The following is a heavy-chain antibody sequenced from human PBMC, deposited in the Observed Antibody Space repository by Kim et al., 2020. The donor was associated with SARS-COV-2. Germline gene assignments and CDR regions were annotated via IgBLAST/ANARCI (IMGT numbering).Heavy chain of an antibody. CDR3: AKDLLLLWFGELARVDP. J-gene: IGHJ5*02. Sequence: GGSLRLSCAASGFTFSSYAMSWVRQAPGKGLEWVSAISGSGGSTYYADSVKGRFTISRDNSKNTLYLQMNSLRAEDTAVYYCAKDLLLLWFGELARVDPWGQGTLVTVSS. V-gene: IGHV3-23*01. D-gene: IGHD3-10*01. CDR2: ISGSGGST. CDR1: GFTFSSYA.